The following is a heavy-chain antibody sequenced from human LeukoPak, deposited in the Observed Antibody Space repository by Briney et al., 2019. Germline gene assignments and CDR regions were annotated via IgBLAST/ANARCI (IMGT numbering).Heavy chain of an antibody. V-gene: IGHV4-61*02. CDR1: GGSISSGSYY. Sequence: SETLSLTCTVSGGSISSGSYYWSWIRQPAGKGLEWIGRIYTSGSTNYNPSLKSRVTISVDTSKNQFSLKLSSVTAADTAVYYCAREKTNWGCVDYWGQGTLVTVSS. CDR3: AREKTNWGCVDY. D-gene: IGHD7-27*01. CDR2: IYTSGST. J-gene: IGHJ4*02.